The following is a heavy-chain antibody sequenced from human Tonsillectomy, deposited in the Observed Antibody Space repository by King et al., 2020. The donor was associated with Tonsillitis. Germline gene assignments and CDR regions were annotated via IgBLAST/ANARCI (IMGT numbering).Heavy chain of an antibody. CDR3: ARDPYGGNSPWYLDL. CDR1: GYTFTSYS. D-gene: IGHD4-23*01. J-gene: IGHJ2*01. Sequence: QLVQSGAEVKKPGASVKVSCKASGYTFTSYSFSWVRQAPGQGLEWMGWISAYNGNTNYAQKFQGRVTMTTDTSTSTAYMDLRSLRSDDTAVYYCARDPYGGNSPWYLDLWGRGTLVTVSS. CDR2: ISAYNGNT. V-gene: IGHV1-18*04.